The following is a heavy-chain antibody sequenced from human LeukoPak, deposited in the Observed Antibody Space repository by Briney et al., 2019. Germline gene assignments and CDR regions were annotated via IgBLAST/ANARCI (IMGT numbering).Heavy chain of an antibody. D-gene: IGHD3-10*01. CDR2: INPNSGGT. Sequence: ASVKVSCKASGYTFTNHGITWVRQAPGQGLEWMGWINPNSGGTNYAQKFQGRVTMTRDTSVSTAYMELSRLSSDDTAVYYGARGGMSDAFDIWGQGTMVTVSS. V-gene: IGHV1-2*02. CDR3: ARGGMSDAFDI. J-gene: IGHJ3*02. CDR1: GYTFTNHG.